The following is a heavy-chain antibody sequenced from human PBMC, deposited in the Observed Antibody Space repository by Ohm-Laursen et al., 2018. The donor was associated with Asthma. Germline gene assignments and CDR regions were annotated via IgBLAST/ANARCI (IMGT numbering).Heavy chain of an antibody. CDR3: ARETETGTTLYYYYGMDV. D-gene: IGHD1-7*01. V-gene: IGHV3-23*01. Sequence: SLRLSCAAYGFSLTRYAMSWVRQAPGKGLKWVSGISGRGDSTYYAGSVKGRFTISRDNSKNTLYLQMNSLRAEDTAVYYCARETETGTTLYYYYGMDVWGQGTTVTVSS. CDR1: GFSLTRYA. CDR2: ISGRGDST. J-gene: IGHJ6*02.